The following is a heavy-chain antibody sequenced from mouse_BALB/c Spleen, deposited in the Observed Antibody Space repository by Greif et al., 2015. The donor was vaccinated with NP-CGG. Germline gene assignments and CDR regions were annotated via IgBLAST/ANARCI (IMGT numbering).Heavy chain of an antibody. J-gene: IGHJ4*01. V-gene: IGHV1S81*02. CDR1: GYTFTSYW. Sequence: QVQLQQSGAELVKPGASVKLSCKASGYTFTSYWMHWVKQRPGQGLEWIGEINPSNGRTNYNEKFKSKATLTVDKSSSTAHMQLSSLTSEDSAVYYCARWGAMDYWGQGTSVTVSS. CDR3: ARWGAMDY. CDR2: INPSNGRT.